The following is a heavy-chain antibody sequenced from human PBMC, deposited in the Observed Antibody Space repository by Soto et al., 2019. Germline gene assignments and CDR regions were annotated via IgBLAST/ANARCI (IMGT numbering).Heavy chain of an antibody. CDR1: GYTFTSYA. Sequence: QVQLVQSGAEVKKPGASVKVSCKASGYTFTSYAMHWVRQAPGQRLEWMGWINAGNGNTKYSQKFQGRVTITRDTSASTAYMELSSLRSEDTAVYYCARDHVYCGGDCYGFDPWGQGTLVTVSS. CDR3: ARDHVYCGGDCYGFDP. V-gene: IGHV1-3*01. D-gene: IGHD2-21*02. CDR2: INAGNGNT. J-gene: IGHJ5*02.